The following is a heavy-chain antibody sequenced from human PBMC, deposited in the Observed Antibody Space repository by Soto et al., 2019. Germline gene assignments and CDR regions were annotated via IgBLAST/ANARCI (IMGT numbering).Heavy chain of an antibody. CDR3: ARRLGGRYFGNWFDP. CDR2: IYYSGSV. V-gene: IGHV4-39*01. Sequence: HLQESGPGLVEPSETLSLTCVVSGGSISSRSEQWDWIRQSPGKGLEWIGSIYYSGSVFYNPSLESRVTMSVDTSKNQFSLKVRSVTAADTAVYSCARRLGGRYFGNWFDPWGQGILVTVS. J-gene: IGHJ5*02. CDR1: GGSISSRSEQ. D-gene: IGHD2-21*01.